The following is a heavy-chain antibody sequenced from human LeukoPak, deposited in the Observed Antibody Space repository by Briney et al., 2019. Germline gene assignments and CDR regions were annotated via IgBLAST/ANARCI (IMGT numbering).Heavy chain of an antibody. Sequence: PGGSLRLSCAASGFTFSSYSMNWVRQAPEKGLEWVSSISSSSSYIYYADSVKGRFTISRDNAKNSLYLQMNSLRAEDTAVYYCARAEVSTMTEIDYWGQGTLVTVSS. CDR1: GFTFSSYS. D-gene: IGHD3-22*01. CDR2: ISSSSSYI. CDR3: ARAEVSTMTEIDY. J-gene: IGHJ4*02. V-gene: IGHV3-21*01.